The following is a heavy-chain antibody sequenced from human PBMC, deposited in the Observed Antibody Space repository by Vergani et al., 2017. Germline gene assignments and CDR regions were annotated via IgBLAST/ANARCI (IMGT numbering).Heavy chain of an antibody. D-gene: IGHD4-17*01. CDR2: INPNSGGT. CDR3: ARMGVYCDYRDAEAFDI. Sequence: QVQLVQSGAEVKKPGASVKVSCKASGYTFTGYYMHWVRQAPGQGLEWMGWINPNSGGTNYAQKFQGRVTMTRDTSISTAYMELSRLRSDDTAVYYCARMGVYCDYRDAEAFDIWGQGTMVTVSS. J-gene: IGHJ3*02. CDR1: GYTFTGYY. V-gene: IGHV1-2*02.